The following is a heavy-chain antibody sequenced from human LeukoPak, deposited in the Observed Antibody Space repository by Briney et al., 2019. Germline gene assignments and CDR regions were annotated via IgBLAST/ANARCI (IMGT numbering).Heavy chain of an antibody. Sequence: GGSLRLSCAASGFTFSHYGMHGVRQAPGKGLEWVAFILYDGSNKYYADSVKGRFTISRDNSKNTLDLQMNSLRAEDTAVYYCAKKGFCNSGSCYGVFDYWGQGTLVTVSS. CDR3: AKKGFCNSGSCYGVFDY. V-gene: IGHV3-30*02. CDR1: GFTFSHYG. J-gene: IGHJ4*02. D-gene: IGHD2-2*01. CDR2: ILYDGSNK.